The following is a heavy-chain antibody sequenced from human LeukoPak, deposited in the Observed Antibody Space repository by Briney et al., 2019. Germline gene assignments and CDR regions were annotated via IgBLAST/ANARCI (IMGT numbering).Heavy chain of an antibody. CDR1: GFTFSDYY. V-gene: IGHV3-11*01. CDR3: AKGRGFRVWDPWDN. CDR2: ISSSGNTI. Sequence: GSLRLSCAASGFTFSDYYMSWIRQAPGKGLEWVSYISSSGNTIYYADSVKGRFTISRDNSKNTLFLEMNSLRVEDTAVYYCAKGRGFRVWDPWDNWGQGTLITVPS. D-gene: IGHD3-16*01. J-gene: IGHJ4*02.